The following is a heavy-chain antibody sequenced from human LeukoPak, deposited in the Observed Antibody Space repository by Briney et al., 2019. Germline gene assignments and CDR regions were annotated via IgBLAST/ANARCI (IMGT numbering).Heavy chain of an antibody. CDR2: ISGSGSSI. Sequence: GGSLTLSCEAFGFSFSESYMSWIRQAPGKGLQWVAYISGSGSSIYYADSVRGRFTVSRDNARNSLYLHMNSLRADDTAVYYCARGKRRFDYWGQGTLVTVS. CDR1: GFSFSESY. CDR3: ARGKRRFDY. V-gene: IGHV3-11*01. J-gene: IGHJ4*02.